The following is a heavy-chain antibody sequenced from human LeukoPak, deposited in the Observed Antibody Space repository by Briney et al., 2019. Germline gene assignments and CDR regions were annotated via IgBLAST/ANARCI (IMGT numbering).Heavy chain of an antibody. CDR1: GLTFSSYT. CDR3: ARGGTGATRDDTFDI. V-gene: IGHV3-21*01. D-gene: IGHD1-7*01. J-gene: IGHJ3*02. Sequence: GGALILSCAASGLTFSSYTMNWVRQAPGKGLEWVSSISNGSSHIFYADSVKGRFTISRDNAKNSLYLQMNSLRAEDTAVYYCARGGTGATRDDTFDIWGQGTMVTVSS. CDR2: ISNGSSHI.